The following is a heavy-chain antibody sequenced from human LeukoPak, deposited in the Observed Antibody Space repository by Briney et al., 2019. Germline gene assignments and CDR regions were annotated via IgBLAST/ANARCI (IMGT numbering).Heavy chain of an antibody. CDR3: ARLKFYDSTGYSPGYYMDV. CDR1: GGAIISYY. CDR2: IYPNGNT. J-gene: IGHJ6*03. D-gene: IGHD3-22*01. V-gene: IGHV4-4*07. Sequence: PSETLSLTCSVSGGAIISYYWSWIRQPARKGPGWIGGIYPNGNTDYNPTLKTRATMSTDLSKKQSSLRLRSVTAADAAVYYCARLKFYDSTGYSPGYYMDVWGKGTAVTVSS.